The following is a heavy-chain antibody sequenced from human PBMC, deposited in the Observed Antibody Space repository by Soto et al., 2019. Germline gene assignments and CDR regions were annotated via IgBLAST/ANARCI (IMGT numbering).Heavy chain of an antibody. J-gene: IGHJ4*02. CDR1: GGTFSSYA. D-gene: IGHD3-22*01. Sequence: ATVKVSCKASGGTFSSYAISWVRQAPGQGLEWMGGIIPIFGTANYAQKFQGRVTITADESTSTAYMELSSLRSEDTAVYYCARQTPNDSSGYPLSWGQGTLVTVS. CDR2: IIPIFGTA. V-gene: IGHV1-69*13. CDR3: ARQTPNDSSGYPLS.